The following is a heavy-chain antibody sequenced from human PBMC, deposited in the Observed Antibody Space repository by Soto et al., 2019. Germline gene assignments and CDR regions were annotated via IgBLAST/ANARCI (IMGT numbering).Heavy chain of an antibody. J-gene: IGHJ4*02. V-gene: IGHV3-23*01. CDR2: ISGSGGAT. CDR1: GFSFSSYT. CDR3: AKAHLGAMATFDS. Sequence: PGGSLRLSCAASGFSFSSYTMSWVRQAPGKTLEWVSTISGSGGATYYADSVKGRFTISRDNSQNTLYLQVNSLRAEDTAVYYCAKAHLGAMATFDSWGQGTLVTVYS. D-gene: IGHD2-8*01.